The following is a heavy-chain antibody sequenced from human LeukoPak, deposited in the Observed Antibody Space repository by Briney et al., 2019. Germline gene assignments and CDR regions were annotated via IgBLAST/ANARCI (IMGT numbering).Heavy chain of an antibody. V-gene: IGHV3-21*01. CDR1: GFTFSSYA. Sequence: GGSLRLSCAASGFTFSSYAMSWVRQAPGKGLEWVSAISSSSSYIYYADSVKGRFTISRDNAKNSLYLQMNSLRAEDTAVYYCARDGGLYYYYYYMDVWGKGTTVTVSS. CDR3: ARDGGLYYYYYYMDV. J-gene: IGHJ6*03. CDR2: ISSSSSYI.